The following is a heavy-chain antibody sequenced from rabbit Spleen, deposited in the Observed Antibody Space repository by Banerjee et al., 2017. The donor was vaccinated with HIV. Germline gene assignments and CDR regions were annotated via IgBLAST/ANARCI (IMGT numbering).Heavy chain of an antibody. J-gene: IGHJ2*01. CDR1: GFSFNNNYY. CDR2: VYGDSSGST. D-gene: IGHD6-1*01. CDR3: ARSWSGVGVAYGAFDP. Sequence: QSLEESGGDLVKPGASLTLTCTASGFSFNNNYYMCWVRQAPGKGLECIACVYGDSSGSTWYASWAKGRFTISKTSSTTVTLQMTSLTAADTATYFCARSWSGVGVAYGAFDPWGQGTLVTVS. V-gene: IGHV1S40*01.